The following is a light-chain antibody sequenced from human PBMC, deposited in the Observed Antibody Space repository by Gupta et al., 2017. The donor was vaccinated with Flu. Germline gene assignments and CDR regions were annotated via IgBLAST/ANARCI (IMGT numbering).Light chain of an antibody. Sequence: QSVLTQPPSASGTPGQGVTISCSGGNSNIGNNYVYWYQQFPGAAPRVLIYRNHNRPAGVPDRFSGSKSGNSASLAISRLRSDDEADYYCSVWDDSLSAWLFGGGTKVTVL. V-gene: IGLV1-47*01. CDR1: NSNIGNNY. CDR3: SVWDDSLSAWL. CDR2: RNH. J-gene: IGLJ3*02.